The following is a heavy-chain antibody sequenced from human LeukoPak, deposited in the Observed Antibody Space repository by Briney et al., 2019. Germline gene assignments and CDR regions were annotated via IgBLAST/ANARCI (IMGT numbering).Heavy chain of an antibody. J-gene: IGHJ4*02. CDR1: EFTFRSYA. Sequence: GGSLRLSCIGSEFTFRSYAMNRVRQAPGKGLEWVSSISGTSDDIYYADSVRGRFTISRDNSKNTLHLQLNSLRAEDTAVYYCAIRVGASWDLWPYYFDYWGQGTLVTVSS. CDR2: ISGTSDDI. D-gene: IGHD1-26*01. V-gene: IGHV3-23*01. CDR3: AIRVGASWDLWPYYFDY.